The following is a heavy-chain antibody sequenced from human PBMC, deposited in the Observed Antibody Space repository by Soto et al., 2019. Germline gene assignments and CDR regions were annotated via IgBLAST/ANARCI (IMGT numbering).Heavy chain of an antibody. CDR1: GFTFSSYG. CDR2: IKSDGINK. V-gene: IGHV3-33*08. CDR3: ARGSRIKGIAAACT. J-gene: IGHJ4*02. D-gene: IGHD6-13*01. Sequence: PGGSLRLSCAASGFTFSSYGMHWVRQTPGKGLEWVAVIKSDGINKFYIDSVKGRFTISRDNSKKTLYLQMNSLRAEDTAVYYCARGSRIKGIAAACTWGQGTLVPVSS.